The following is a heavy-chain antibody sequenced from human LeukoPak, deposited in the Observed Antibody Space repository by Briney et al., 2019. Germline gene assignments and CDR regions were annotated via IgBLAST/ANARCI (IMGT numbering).Heavy chain of an antibody. V-gene: IGHV3-21*01. CDR2: IRSSSSYI. Sequence: GGSLRLSCAASGFTFSSYSMNWVRQAPGKGLEWVSSIRSSSSYIYYADSVKGRFTISRDNAKNSLYLQMNSLRAEDTAVYYCARVDDSSGYYSLRYYYYGMDVWGQGTTVTVSS. J-gene: IGHJ6*02. CDR1: GFTFSSYS. CDR3: ARVDDSSGYYSLRYYYYGMDV. D-gene: IGHD3-22*01.